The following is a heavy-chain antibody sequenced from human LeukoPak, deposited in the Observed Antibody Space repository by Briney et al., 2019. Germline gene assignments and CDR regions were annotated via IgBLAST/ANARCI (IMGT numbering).Heavy chain of an antibody. J-gene: IGHJ4*02. Sequence: ASVKVSCKASGYTFSDYFVHWVRQAPGQGLKWMGWINPKSGVTKYAQKFQGRVAMVRDTATSTVYMDLSSLTSDDTAVYFCARGWGSLYYFDFWGQGTLVTVSS. CDR2: INPKSGVT. CDR1: GYTFSDYF. CDR3: ARGWGSLYYFDF. V-gene: IGHV1-2*02. D-gene: IGHD3-16*01.